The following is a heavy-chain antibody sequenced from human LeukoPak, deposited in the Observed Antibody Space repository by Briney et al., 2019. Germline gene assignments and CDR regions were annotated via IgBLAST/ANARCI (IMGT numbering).Heavy chain of an antibody. CDR1: GYTFTTYW. Sequence: GESLKIPCKASGYTFTTYWIGWVRQMPGKGLEWMGIIYPDDSDTRYSPSFQGQVTISADKSISTAYLQWTSLKASDTAMYYCARPGHQWGRVDVWGKGTTVTVSS. D-gene: IGHD1-26*01. V-gene: IGHV5-51*01. CDR3: ARPGHQWGRVDV. CDR2: IYPDDSDT. J-gene: IGHJ6*04.